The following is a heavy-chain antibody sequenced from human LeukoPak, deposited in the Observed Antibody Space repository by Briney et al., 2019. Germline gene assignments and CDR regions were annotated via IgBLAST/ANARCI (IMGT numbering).Heavy chain of an antibody. V-gene: IGHV3-74*01. Sequence: GESLRLSCAASGFTFSRYWIHWVRQAPGKGLEWVSRINPDGSTTTYADSVKGRCTISRDNVKNTVYLQMNSLRAEDTAVYYCAREGKTYCGGDCYLGVFDYWGQGTLVTVSS. J-gene: IGHJ4*02. D-gene: IGHD2-21*02. CDR3: AREGKTYCGGDCYLGVFDY. CDR2: INPDGSTT. CDR1: GFTFSRYW.